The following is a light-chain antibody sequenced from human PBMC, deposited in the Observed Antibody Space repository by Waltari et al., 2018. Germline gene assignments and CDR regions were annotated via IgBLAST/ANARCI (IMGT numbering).Light chain of an antibody. V-gene: IGLV2-23*01. J-gene: IGLJ2*01. CDR2: EAN. CDR1: NSNVGSYNL. CDR3: VLNVGSSVF. Sequence: QSALTQPASVSGSPGQSITISCTGVNSNVGSYNLVSWYQKYPGKAPKPSSYEANRRRSGFSNGFSVSKVGDTASLTVSGLQAEDEADYFCVLNVGSSVFFGGGTKLTVL.